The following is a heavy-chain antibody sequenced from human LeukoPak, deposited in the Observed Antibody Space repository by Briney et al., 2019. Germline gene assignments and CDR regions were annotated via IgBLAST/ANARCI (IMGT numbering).Heavy chain of an antibody. Sequence: PGGSLRLSCAASGFIFSSYDIHWVRQAPGKGLEWVAFIRFDGSNGYYTDSVKGRFTISRDNSKNTLYLHMSSLRTEDTAVYYCARVFRGYYFDYWGQGTLVTVSS. CDR3: ARVFRGYYFDY. CDR1: GFIFSSYD. CDR2: IRFDGSNG. D-gene: IGHD2-15*01. V-gene: IGHV3-30*02. J-gene: IGHJ4*02.